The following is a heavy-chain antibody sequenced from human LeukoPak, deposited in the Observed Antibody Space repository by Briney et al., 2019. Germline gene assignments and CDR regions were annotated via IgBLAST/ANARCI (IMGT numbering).Heavy chain of an antibody. J-gene: IGHJ4*02. V-gene: IGHV1-2*02. D-gene: IGHD6-25*01. Sequence: ASVKVSCKASGYNFAHNIHWVRQAPGQGHEFMGWINPKNGGTKYAQNFQGRVTMTRDTSISTVYMELSSLGSDDTAVYYCARVEDSSEYYFDYWGQGTLVTVSS. CDR3: ARVEDSSEYYFDY. CDR1: GYNFAHN. CDR2: INPKNGGT.